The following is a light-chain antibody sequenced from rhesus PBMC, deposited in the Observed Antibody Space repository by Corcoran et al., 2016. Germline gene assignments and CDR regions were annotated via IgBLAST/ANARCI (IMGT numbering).Light chain of an antibody. CDR2: KAS. Sequence: DIQMTQSPSSLSASVGDTVTITCRASQGISSWLAWSQQKPGRSPQLLSYKASRLQSGLPSRLSSSGSGTDFTLTYNSLESEDFATYYSQQKGGRPWAFGQGTKVEI. CDR3: QQKGGRPWA. J-gene: IGKJ1*01. CDR1: QGISSW. V-gene: IGKV1-22*01.